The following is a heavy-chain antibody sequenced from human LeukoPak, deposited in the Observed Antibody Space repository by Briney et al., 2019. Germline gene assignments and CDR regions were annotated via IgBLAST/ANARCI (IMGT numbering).Heavy chain of an antibody. V-gene: IGHV3-23*01. D-gene: IGHD2-8*02. CDR2: IFPSGGEI. CDR1: GINLRTYG. Sequence: GGSLRLSCAASGINLRTYGINWVRQAPGKGLEWVSSIFPSGGEIHYADSVRGRFTISRDNSKSTLSLQMNSLRAEDTAIYYCATYRQVLLPFESWGQGTLVTVSS. J-gene: IGHJ4*02. CDR3: ATYRQVLLPFES.